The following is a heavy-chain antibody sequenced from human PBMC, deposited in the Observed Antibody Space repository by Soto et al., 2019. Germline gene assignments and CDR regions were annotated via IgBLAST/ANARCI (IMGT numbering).Heavy chain of an antibody. D-gene: IGHD1-26*01. V-gene: IGHV1-18*01. J-gene: IGHJ6*02. CDR1: GYTFTSYG. CDR3: ARVGIVGATNDYYYGMDV. CDR2: ISAYNGNT. Sequence: ASVKLSCKASGYTFTSYGSSWVRQATGQGLEWMGWISAYNGNTNYAQKLQGRVTKTTHTSTSTAYMELRSLRSDDTAVYYCARVGIVGATNDYYYGMDVWGQGTTVTVSS.